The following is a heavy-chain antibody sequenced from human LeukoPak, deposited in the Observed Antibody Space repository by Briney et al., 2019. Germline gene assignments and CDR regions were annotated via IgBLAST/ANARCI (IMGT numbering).Heavy chain of an antibody. CDR2: ISAHNGDT. CDR3: ASELREEMAPEVETDAFDI. Sequence: ASVKVSCKASGYTFISYGISWVRQAPGQGLEWMGWISAHNGDTNYAQKFQGRVTMTTDTSTSTIYMELRSLRSDDTAVYYCASELREEMAPEVETDAFDIWGQGTMVTVSS. CDR1: GYTFISYG. J-gene: IGHJ3*02. D-gene: IGHD5-24*01. V-gene: IGHV1-18*01.